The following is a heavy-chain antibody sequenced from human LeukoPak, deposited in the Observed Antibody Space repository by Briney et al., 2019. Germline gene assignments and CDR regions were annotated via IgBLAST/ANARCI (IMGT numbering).Heavy chain of an antibody. CDR2: IYYSGST. CDR3: ARTPLTYSGSYYFDY. CDR1: GGSISSSSYY. V-gene: IGHV4-39*01. D-gene: IGHD1-26*01. Sequence: SETLSLTCTVSGGSISSSSYYWGWIRQPPGKGLEWIGSIYYSGSTYYNPSLKSRVTISVDTSKNQFSLKLSSVTAADTAVYYCARTPLTYSGSYYFDYWGQGTLVTVSS. J-gene: IGHJ4*02.